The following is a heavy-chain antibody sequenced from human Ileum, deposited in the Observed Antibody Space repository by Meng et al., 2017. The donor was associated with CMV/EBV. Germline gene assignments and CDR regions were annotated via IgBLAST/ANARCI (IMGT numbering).Heavy chain of an antibody. CDR3: AHRPPATYYFNY. CDR1: GFSNSTRGVG. Sequence: ITFKGSGPTAVKPTQTLTLTCTLSGFSNSTRGVGVGWIRQPPGKALEWLALIFWDDDKRYSPSLQSRLTITKDTSKNQVVLTFTNIDPVDTATYYCAHRPPATYYFNYWGQGTLVTVSS. CDR2: IFWDDDK. J-gene: IGHJ4*02. V-gene: IGHV2-5*02. D-gene: IGHD2-15*01.